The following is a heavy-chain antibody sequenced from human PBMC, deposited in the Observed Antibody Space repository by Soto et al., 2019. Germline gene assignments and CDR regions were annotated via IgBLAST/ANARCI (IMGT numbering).Heavy chain of an antibody. D-gene: IGHD1-26*01. CDR1: GFTFSSYG. V-gene: IGHV3-30*18. CDR3: AKDLRGAYGRSDGMDV. J-gene: IGHJ6*02. Sequence: GGSLRLSCAASGFTFSSYGMHWVRQAPGKGLEWVAVISYDGSNKYYADSVKGRFTISRDNSKNTLYLQMNSLRAEDTAVYYCAKDLRGAYGRSDGMDVWGQGTTVTVSS. CDR2: ISYDGSNK.